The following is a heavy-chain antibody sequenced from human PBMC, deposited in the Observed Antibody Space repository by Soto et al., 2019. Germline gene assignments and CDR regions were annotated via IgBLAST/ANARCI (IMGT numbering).Heavy chain of an antibody. CDR2: ISYDGSNK. V-gene: IGHV3-30*03. D-gene: IGHD6-13*01. Sequence: QVQLVESGGGVVKPGRSLRLSCAASGFTFSSYGMHWVRQAPGKGLEWVAVISYDGSNKYYADSVKGRFTISRDNSKNTLYLQMNSQRAEDTAVYYCVSIAAAGMNYYYMHVWGKGTTVTVSS. J-gene: IGHJ6*03. CDR1: GFTFSSYG. CDR3: VSIAAAGMNYYYMHV.